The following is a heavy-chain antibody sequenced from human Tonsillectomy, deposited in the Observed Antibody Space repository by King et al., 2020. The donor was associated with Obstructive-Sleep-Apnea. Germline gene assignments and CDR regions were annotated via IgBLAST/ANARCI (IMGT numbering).Heavy chain of an antibody. Sequence: VQLVESGGGLVQPGGSLRLSCPASGCTFSNYAIIWVRQSPGKGLEWVSAISGSCGRTDYATSLKGRCTISRDNSKNTLYLQMNSLRAEDTAVYYCAKYVGYCSSTSCDYFDYWGQGTLVTVSS. J-gene: IGHJ4*02. CDR2: ISGSCGRT. D-gene: IGHD2-2*01. CDR1: GCTFSNYA. V-gene: IGHV3-23*04. CDR3: AKYVGYCSSTSCDYFDY.